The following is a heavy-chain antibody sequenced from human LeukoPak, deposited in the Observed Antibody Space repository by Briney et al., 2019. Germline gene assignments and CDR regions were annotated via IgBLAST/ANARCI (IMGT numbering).Heavy chain of an antibody. V-gene: IGHV3-7*03. CDR3: AKDSVGATDFDY. D-gene: IGHD1-26*01. CDR2: INQDGSEK. CDR1: GFSFSTYW. Sequence: GGSLRLSCAASGFSFSTYWMSLVRQAPGKGLEWVANINQDGSEKYYVDSVKGRFTISRDNSKNTLYLQMNSLRAEDTAVYYCAKDSVGATDFDYWGQGTLVTVSS. J-gene: IGHJ4*02.